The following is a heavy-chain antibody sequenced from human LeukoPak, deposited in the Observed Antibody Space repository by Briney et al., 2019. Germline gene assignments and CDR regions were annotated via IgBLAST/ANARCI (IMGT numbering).Heavy chain of an antibody. D-gene: IGHD3-22*01. V-gene: IGHV4-4*07. J-gene: IGHJ4*02. CDR1: GGSISSYY. CDR3: ARDFYDTSGLLTNYSFVY. CDR2: IYTGGST. Sequence: SETLSLTCTVSGGSISSYYWSWIRQPAGKGLEWIGGIYTGGSTNSNPSLRSRVTMSVDTSKTKFSLKLSAVTAPDTAVYYYARDFYDTSGLLTNYSFVYWGQRTLVTVSS.